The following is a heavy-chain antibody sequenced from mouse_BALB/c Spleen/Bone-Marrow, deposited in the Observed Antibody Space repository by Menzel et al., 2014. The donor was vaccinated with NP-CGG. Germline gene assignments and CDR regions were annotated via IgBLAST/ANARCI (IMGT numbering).Heavy chain of an antibody. J-gene: IGHJ3*01. V-gene: IGHV1-7*01. CDR3: ARRFAY. CDR2: INPSTGYT. CDR1: GYTFTTYW. Sequence: VQLQQSGAELAKPGASVKMSCKASGYTFTTYWMHWIKQRLGRGLEWIGYINPSTGYTEYNQKFKDKATLTADKSSSTAYMQLSSLTSEDSAVYYCARRFAYWGQGTLVTVSA.